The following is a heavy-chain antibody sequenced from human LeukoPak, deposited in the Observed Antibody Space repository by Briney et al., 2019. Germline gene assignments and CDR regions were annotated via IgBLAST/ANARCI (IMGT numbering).Heavy chain of an antibody. V-gene: IGHV4-59*01. CDR1: GGSFISDY. J-gene: IGHJ4*02. D-gene: IGHD3-16*01. CDR3: ARDPFRGYFDL. Sequence: PSETLSLTCTVSGGSFISDYWNWIRQPPGKGLEWIGYVYYSGSTYYNPSLKSRVTISVDTSKNQFSLKLSSVTAADTAVYYCARDPFRGYFDLWGQGTLVTVSS. CDR2: VYYSGST.